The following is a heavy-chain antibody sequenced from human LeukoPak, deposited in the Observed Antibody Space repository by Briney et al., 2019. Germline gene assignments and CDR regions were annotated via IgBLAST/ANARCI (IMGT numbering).Heavy chain of an antibody. CDR3: ARLGLAVAGTKWYFDL. V-gene: IGHV4-59*12. D-gene: IGHD6-19*01. CDR2: INYSGTT. CDR1: GGSITSYH. Sequence: PSETLSLTCTVSGGSITSYHWSWIRQSPGKGLEWIGYINYSGTTNYNPSLKSRATMSLDTSRNQFSLRSTSVTAADTAVYYCARLGLAVAGTKWYFDLWGRGTLVTVSS. J-gene: IGHJ2*01.